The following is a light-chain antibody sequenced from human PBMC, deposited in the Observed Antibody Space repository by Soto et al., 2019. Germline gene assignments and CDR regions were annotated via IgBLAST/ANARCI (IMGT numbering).Light chain of an antibody. Sequence: DIQMTQSPSTLSASVGDRVTITCRASQSISSWLAWYQQKPGKAPKLLIYKASSLESGVPSRFSGSGSGTEFTLTISSLQPDDFATYYCQQYNSLMYTLGQGTRLEIK. V-gene: IGKV1-5*03. J-gene: IGKJ5*01. CDR1: QSISSW. CDR3: QQYNSLMYT. CDR2: KAS.